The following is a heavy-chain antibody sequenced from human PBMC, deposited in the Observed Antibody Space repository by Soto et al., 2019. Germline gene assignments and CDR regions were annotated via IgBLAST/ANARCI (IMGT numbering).Heavy chain of an antibody. V-gene: IGHV1-69*12. D-gene: IGHD1-7*01. J-gene: IGHJ6*02. Sequence: QVQLVQSGAEVKKPGSSVKVSCKASGGTFSSYAISWVRQAPGQGLEWMGGIIPIFGTANYAQKFQGRVTITEDESTSTAYMELSSLRSEDTAVYYCASHGITGTWVYYYGMDVWGQGTTVTVSS. CDR2: IIPIFGTA. CDR3: ASHGITGTWVYYYGMDV. CDR1: GGTFSSYA.